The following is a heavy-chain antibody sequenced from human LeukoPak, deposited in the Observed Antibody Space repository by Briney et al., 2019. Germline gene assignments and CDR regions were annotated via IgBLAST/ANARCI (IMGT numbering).Heavy chain of an antibody. CDR1: GYTFTSYY. CDR3: AREGDYIVVVPAAMSDAFDI. V-gene: IGHV1-2*02. CDR2: INPNSGGT. D-gene: IGHD2-2*01. Sequence: GASVKVSCKASGYTFTSYYMHWVRQAPGQGLEWMGWINPNSGGTNYAQKFQGRVTMTRDTSISTAYMELSRLRSDDTAVYYCAREGDYIVVVPAAMSDAFDIWGQGTMVTVSS. J-gene: IGHJ3*02.